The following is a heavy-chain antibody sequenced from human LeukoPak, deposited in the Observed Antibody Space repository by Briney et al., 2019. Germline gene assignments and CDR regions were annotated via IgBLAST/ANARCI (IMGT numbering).Heavy chain of an antibody. CDR3: ATHYSLSLFDY. V-gene: IGHV2-5*01. J-gene: IGHJ4*02. CDR2: IYWNDDK. Sequence: SGPTLVKPTQTLTLTCTFSGFSLSTSGVGVGWIRQPPGKALEWLALIYWNDDKRYSPSLKSRLTITKDASKNQVVLTMTNMDPVDTATYYCATHYSLSLFDYWGQGTLVTVSS. CDR1: GFSLSTSGVG. D-gene: IGHD3-10*01.